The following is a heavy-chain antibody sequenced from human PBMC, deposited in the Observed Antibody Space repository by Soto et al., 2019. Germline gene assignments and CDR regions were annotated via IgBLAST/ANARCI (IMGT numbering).Heavy chain of an antibody. CDR2: ISSSGSTT. Sequence: GGSLRLSCAASGFSFATYEMNWVRQAPGKGLEWVSYISSSGSTTYYADSVKGRFTISRDNAKTTLYLQMNSLRAEDTAIYYCARRAGGGGAFDFWGQGTMVTVS. CDR3: ARRAGGGGAFDF. D-gene: IGHD3-10*01. CDR1: GFSFATYE. V-gene: IGHV3-48*03. J-gene: IGHJ3*01.